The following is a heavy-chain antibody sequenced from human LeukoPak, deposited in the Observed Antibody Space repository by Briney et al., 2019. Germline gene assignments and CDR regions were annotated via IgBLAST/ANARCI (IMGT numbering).Heavy chain of an antibody. Sequence: GGSLRLSCAASGFTFSSYAMSWVRQAPGKGLEWVSAISGSGGSTYYADSVKGRFTISRDNPKNTLYLQMNSLRAEDTAVYYCAKESYSSSWYDYRTYYYYGMDVWGQGTTVTVSS. CDR1: GFTFSSYA. D-gene: IGHD6-13*01. V-gene: IGHV3-23*01. CDR3: AKESYSSSWYDYRTYYYYGMDV. J-gene: IGHJ6*02. CDR2: ISGSGGST.